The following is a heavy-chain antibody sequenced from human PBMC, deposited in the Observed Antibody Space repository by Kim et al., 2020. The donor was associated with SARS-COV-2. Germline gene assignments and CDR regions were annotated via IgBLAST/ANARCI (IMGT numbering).Heavy chain of an antibody. CDR2: IGSSGSTI. D-gene: IGHD2-2*01. CDR1: GFTFSSYE. J-gene: IGHJ4*02. V-gene: IGHV3-48*03. Sequence: SLRLSCAASGFTFSSYEMNWVRQAPGKGLEWVSYIGSSGSTIFYADSVKGRFAISRYNAKNSLYLQMNSLRAEDTAVYYCTSIDIVVVPAAKAIDYWGQGTPVTVSS. CDR3: TSIDIVVVPAAKAIDY.